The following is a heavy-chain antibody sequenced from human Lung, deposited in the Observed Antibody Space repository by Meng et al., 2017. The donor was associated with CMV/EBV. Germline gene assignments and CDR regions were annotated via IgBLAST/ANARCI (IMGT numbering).Heavy chain of an antibody. Sequence: GGSLRLSCAASGFTFSSYGMHWVRQAPGKGLEWVAVIWYDGSNKYYADSVKGRFTISRDNSKNTLYLQMNSLRAEDTAVYYCAKDRAPPEDYYVDYWGQGTLVXVSS. D-gene: IGHD1-26*01. CDR1: GFTFSSYG. J-gene: IGHJ4*02. CDR3: AKDRAPPEDYYVDY. CDR2: IWYDGSNK. V-gene: IGHV3-33*06.